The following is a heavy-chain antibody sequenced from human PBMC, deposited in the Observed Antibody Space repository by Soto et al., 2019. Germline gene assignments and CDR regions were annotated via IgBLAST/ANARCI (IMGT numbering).Heavy chain of an antibody. J-gene: IGHJ5*02. Sequence: QVQLQESGPGLVKPSQTLSLTCTVSGGSISSGGYYWSWIRQHPGKGLEWIGYIYYSGSTYYNPSLTSHVTISVDTSKNPFSLKLSSVTAADTAVYYCARDTRGSRFAPWGQGTLVTVSS. CDR1: GGSISSGGYY. CDR2: IYYSGST. V-gene: IGHV4-31*01. CDR3: ARDTRGSRFAP.